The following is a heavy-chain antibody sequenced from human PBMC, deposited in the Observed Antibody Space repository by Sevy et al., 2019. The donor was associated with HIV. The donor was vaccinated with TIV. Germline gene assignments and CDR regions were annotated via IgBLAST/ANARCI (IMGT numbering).Heavy chain of an antibody. CDR2: LYSGGGT. CDR3: AREGGDGYNYAY. CDR1: GFSVSSST. J-gene: IGHJ4*02. D-gene: IGHD5-12*01. Sequence: GGSLRLSCAASGFSVSSSTMSWVRQAPGKGLEWVSILYSGGGTGYADSVKGRITISRDNSRNTLFLQMNGLRDEDTAVYYCAREGGDGYNYAYWGQGTLVTVSS. V-gene: IGHV3-66*01.